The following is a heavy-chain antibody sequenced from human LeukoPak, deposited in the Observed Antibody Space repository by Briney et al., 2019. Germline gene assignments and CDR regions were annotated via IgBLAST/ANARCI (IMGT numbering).Heavy chain of an antibody. V-gene: IGHV1-69*13. CDR1: GGTFSSYA. Sequence: ASVKVSCKASGGTFSSYAISWVRQAPGQGLEWMGGIIPIFGTANYAQKFQGRVTITADESTSTAYMELSSLRSKDTAVYYCARAQGVVVPAAIWSYWGQGTLVTVSS. CDR2: IIPIFGTA. CDR3: ARAQGVVVPAAIWSY. J-gene: IGHJ4*02. D-gene: IGHD2-2*01.